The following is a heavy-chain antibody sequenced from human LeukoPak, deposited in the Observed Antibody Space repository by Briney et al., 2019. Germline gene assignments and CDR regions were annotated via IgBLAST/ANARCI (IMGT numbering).Heavy chain of an antibody. CDR1: GYTFTGYY. V-gene: IGHV1-2*02. D-gene: IGHD6-13*01. Sequence: ASVKVSCKASGYTFTGYYMHWVRQAPGQGLEWMGWINPNSGGTNYAQKFQGRVTMTRDTSISTAYMELSRLRSDDTAVYYCARADGVYRYAPWWDFDYWGQGTLVTVSS. CDR3: ARADGVYRYAPWWDFDY. CDR2: INPNSGGT. J-gene: IGHJ4*02.